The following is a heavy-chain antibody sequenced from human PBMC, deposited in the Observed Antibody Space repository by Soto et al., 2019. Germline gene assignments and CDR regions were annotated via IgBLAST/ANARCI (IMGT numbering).Heavy chain of an antibody. D-gene: IGHD2-2*01. CDR3: AKGQEYCSSTSCYAGWGDAFDI. J-gene: IGHJ3*02. CDR2: ISWNSGSI. CDR1: GFTFDDYA. V-gene: IGHV3-9*01. Sequence: PGGSLRHSCAASGFTFDDYAMHWVRQAPGEGLEWVSGISWNSGSIGYADSVKGRFTISRDNAKNSLYLQMNSLRAEDTALYYCAKGQEYCSSTSCYAGWGDAFDIWGQGTMVTVSS.